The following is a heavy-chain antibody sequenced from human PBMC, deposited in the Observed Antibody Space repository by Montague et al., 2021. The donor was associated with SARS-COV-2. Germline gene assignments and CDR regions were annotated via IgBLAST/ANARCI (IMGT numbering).Heavy chain of an antibody. CDR2: IYYSGST. V-gene: IGHV4-59*08. J-gene: IGHJ5*02. Sequence: SETLSLTCTVSGGSVSSYYWSWIRQPPGKGLEWIGYIYYSGSTNYNPSLKSRATISVGTSKNQFSLKLSSVTAADTAVYYCARLEAGDCSGGSCYSSWFDPWGQGTLVTVSS. CDR1: GGSVSSYY. CDR3: ARLEAGDCSGGSCYSSWFDP. D-gene: IGHD2-15*01.